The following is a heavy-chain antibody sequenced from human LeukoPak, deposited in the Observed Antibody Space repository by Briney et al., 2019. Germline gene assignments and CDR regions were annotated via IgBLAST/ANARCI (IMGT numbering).Heavy chain of an antibody. CDR3: ARDRRVNSKGRVAVAGTGTNWFDP. J-gene: IGHJ5*02. D-gene: IGHD6-19*01. CDR2: INPNSGGT. CDR1: GYTFTGYY. Sequence: ASVKVSFKASGYTFTGYYMHWVRQAPGQGLEWMGWINPNSGGTNYAQKFQGRVTMTRDTSISTAYMELSRLRSDDTAVYYCARDRRVNSKGRVAVAGTGTNWFDPWGQGTLVTVSS. V-gene: IGHV1-2*02.